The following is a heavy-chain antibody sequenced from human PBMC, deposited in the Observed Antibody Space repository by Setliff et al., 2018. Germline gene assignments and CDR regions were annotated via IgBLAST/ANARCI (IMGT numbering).Heavy chain of an antibody. Sequence: PSETLSLTCTVSGASISSYYWSWIRQPPGKGLEWIGYIYYGGTTNYNPSLKSRVSISLDTSKNQFSLQVTSLAATDTALYFCARHEFVGGYYGSVTYRHFDYWGQGILGTAPQ. CDR1: GASISSYY. J-gene: IGHJ4*02. V-gene: IGHV4-59*08. CDR2: IYYGGTT. D-gene: IGHD3-10*01. CDR3: ARHEFVGGYYGSVTYRHFDY.